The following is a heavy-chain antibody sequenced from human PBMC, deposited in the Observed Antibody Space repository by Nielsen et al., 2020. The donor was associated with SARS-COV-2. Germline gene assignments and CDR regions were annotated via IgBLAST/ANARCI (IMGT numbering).Heavy chain of an antibody. V-gene: IGHV1-69*13. J-gene: IGHJ1*01. Sequence: SVKVSCKASGGTFSSFTISWVRQAPGQGLEWMGEIIQIFGTVKYAQKFQGRVTITADESKNTVYMELSSLRSEDTAVYYCARQLRGYESWGQGTLVTVS. CDR1: GGTFSSFT. CDR3: ARQLRGYES. CDR2: IIQIFGTV. D-gene: IGHD5-24*01.